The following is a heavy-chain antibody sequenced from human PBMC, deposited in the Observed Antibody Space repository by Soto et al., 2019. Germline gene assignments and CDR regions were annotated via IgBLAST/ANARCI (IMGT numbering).Heavy chain of an antibody. CDR2: IFSNDEK. Sequence: ESGPTLVNPQRPSRTVSGFSLSNARMGVSWIRQPPGKALEWLAHIFSNDEKSYSTSLKSRLTISKDTSKSQVVLTMTNMDPVDTATYYCARIPPLINYYYGMDVWGQGTTVTVSS. D-gene: IGHD3-16*01. CDR1: GFSLSNARMG. J-gene: IGHJ6*02. CDR3: ARIPPLINYYYGMDV. V-gene: IGHV2-26*01.